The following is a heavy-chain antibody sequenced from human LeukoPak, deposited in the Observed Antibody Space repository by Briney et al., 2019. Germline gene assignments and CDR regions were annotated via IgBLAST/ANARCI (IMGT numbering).Heavy chain of an antibody. J-gene: IGHJ4*02. Sequence: ASVKVSCKASGYTFTSYGISWVRQAPGQGLEWMEWISAYNGNANYAQKLQGRVTMTTDTSTSTAYMELRSLRSDDTAVYYCARGNGKRWLVAYYFDYWGQGTLVTVSS. CDR1: GYTFTSYG. CDR3: ARGNGKRWLVAYYFDY. V-gene: IGHV1-18*01. CDR2: ISAYNGNA. D-gene: IGHD6-19*01.